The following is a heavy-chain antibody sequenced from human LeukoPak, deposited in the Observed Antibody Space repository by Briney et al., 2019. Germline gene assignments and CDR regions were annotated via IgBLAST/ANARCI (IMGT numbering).Heavy chain of an antibody. CDR2: INPNSGGT. V-gene: IGHV1-2*02. Sequence: GASVKVSCKASGYTFTGYYMHWVRQAPGQGLEWMGWINPNSGGTNYAQKFQGRVTMTRDTSISTAYMELSRLRSDDTAVYYCSCAWFGELLYFYYWGQGTLVTVSS. J-gene: IGHJ4*02. CDR3: SCAWFGELLYFYY. D-gene: IGHD3-10*01. CDR1: GYTFTGYY.